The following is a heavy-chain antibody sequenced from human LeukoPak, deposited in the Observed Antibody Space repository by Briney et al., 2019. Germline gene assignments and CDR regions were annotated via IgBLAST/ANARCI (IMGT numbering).Heavy chain of an antibody. CDR3: ARWHSSSWYRWFDP. CDR1: GYTFTSYD. Sequence: ASVKASCKASGYTFTSYDINWVRQATGQGLEWMGWMNPNSDNTGYAQKFQGRVTMTRNTSISTAYMELSSLRSEDTAVYYCARWHSSSWYRWFDPWGQGTLVTVSS. D-gene: IGHD6-13*01. V-gene: IGHV1-8*01. CDR2: MNPNSDNT. J-gene: IGHJ5*02.